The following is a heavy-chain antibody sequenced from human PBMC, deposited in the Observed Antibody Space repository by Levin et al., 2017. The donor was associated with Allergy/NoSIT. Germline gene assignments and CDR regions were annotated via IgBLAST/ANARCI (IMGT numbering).Heavy chain of an antibody. CDR2: TYYRSKWYN. J-gene: IGHJ5*02. V-gene: IGHV6-1*01. CDR1: GDSVSSNSAA. D-gene: IGHD3-22*01. CDR3: ARDLTSGPGHYYYDSSGWFDP. Sequence: SQTLSLTCAISGDSVSSNSAAWNWIRQSPSRGLEWLGRTYYRSKWYNDYAVSVKSRITINPDTSKNQSSLQLNSVTPEDTAVYYCARDLTSGPGHYYYDSSGWFDPWGQGTLVTVSS.